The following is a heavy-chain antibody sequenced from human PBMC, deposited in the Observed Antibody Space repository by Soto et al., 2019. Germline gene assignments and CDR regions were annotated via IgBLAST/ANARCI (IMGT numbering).Heavy chain of an antibody. CDR3: ARGNRIVVVITTGVLRWFEP. J-gene: IGHJ5*02. Sequence: SETLSLTCAVYGGSFSGYYWSWIRQPPGKGLEWIGEINHSGSTNYNPSLKSRVTISVDTSKNQFSLKLSSVTAADTAVYYCARGNRIVVVITTGVLRWFEPWGQGTLVTVSS. CDR1: GGSFSGYY. V-gene: IGHV4-34*01. CDR2: INHSGST. D-gene: IGHD3-22*01.